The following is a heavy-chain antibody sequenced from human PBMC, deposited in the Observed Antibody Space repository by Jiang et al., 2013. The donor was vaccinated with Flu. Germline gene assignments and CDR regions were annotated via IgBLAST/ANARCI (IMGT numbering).Heavy chain of an antibody. CDR2: VYYSGSA. CDR3: ARDAGGGYNWFDP. CDR1: GGSISSSH. D-gene: IGHD3-16*01. J-gene: IGHJ5*02. Sequence: LLKPSETLSLTCNVSGGSISSSHWNWVRQPPGKGLEWIGSVYYSGSANYNPSLKSRVTISVDTSKNQFSLKLSSVTAADTAVYYCARDAGGGYNWFDPWGQGTLVTVSS. V-gene: IGHV4-59*01.